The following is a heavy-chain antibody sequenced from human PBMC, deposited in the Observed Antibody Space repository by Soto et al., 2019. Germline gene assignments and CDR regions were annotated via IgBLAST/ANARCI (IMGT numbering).Heavy chain of an antibody. CDR3: AKEESPFGVYYYGMDV. CDR1: EFTFSSYG. Sequence: QVQLVESGGGVVQPGRSLRLSCAASEFTFSSYGMQWVRQAPGKGLEWVAVISYDGSNQYYADSVKGRFTSSRDNSKKRLYLQMNSLRADNTAVYYCAKEESPFGVYYYGMDVWGQGTTVAVSS. J-gene: IGHJ6*02. D-gene: IGHD3-16*01. CDR2: ISYDGSNQ. V-gene: IGHV3-30*18.